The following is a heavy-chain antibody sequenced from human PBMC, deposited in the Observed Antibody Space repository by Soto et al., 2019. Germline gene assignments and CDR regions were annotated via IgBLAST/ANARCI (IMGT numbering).Heavy chain of an antibody. V-gene: IGHV4-34*01. D-gene: IGHD2-15*01. J-gene: IGHJ3*02. CDR3: AVPQDSPLDAFDI. CDR1: GGSFSGYY. Sequence: SETLSLTCAVYGGSFSGYYWSWIRQPPGKGLEWIGEINHSGSTNYNPSLKSRVTISVHTSKNQFSLKLSSLPAADTAVYYCAVPQDSPLDAFDIWGQGTMVTVSS. CDR2: INHSGST.